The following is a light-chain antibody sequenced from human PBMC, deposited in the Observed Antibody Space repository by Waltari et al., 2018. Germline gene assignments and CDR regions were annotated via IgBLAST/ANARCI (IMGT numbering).Light chain of an antibody. CDR2: WAS. J-gene: IGKJ2*01. CDR3: QQYYSAPYT. CDR1: QSLLYSSNNRKY. Sequence: DIVMTQSPDSLAVSLGERATINCKSSQSLLYSSNNRKYLAWYQQKPGQPPKLLIHWASTRDFGVPDRFSGSGSGTDFTLTISSLQAEDVAIYYCQQYYSAPYTFGRGTKLEIK. V-gene: IGKV4-1*01.